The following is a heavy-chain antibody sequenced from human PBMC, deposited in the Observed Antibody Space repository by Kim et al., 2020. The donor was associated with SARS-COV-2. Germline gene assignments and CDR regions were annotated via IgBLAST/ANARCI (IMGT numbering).Heavy chain of an antibody. Sequence: GGSLTLSCAASGFTFSSYGMHWVRQAPGKGLEWVAVISYDGSNKYYADSVKGRFTISRDNSKNTLYLQMNSLRAEDTAVYYCAKESGSGSYYAWTYYYYGMDVWGKGPRSPSPQ. D-gene: IGHD3-10*01. J-gene: IGHJ6*01. V-gene: IGHV3-30*18. CDR3: AKESGSGSYYAWTYYYYGMDV. CDR2: ISYDGSNK. CDR1: GFTFSSYG.